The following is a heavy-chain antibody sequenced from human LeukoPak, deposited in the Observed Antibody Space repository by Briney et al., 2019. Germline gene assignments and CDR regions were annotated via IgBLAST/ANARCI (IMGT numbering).Heavy chain of an antibody. Sequence: PGGSLRLSCAASGFTVSSNYMSWVRQAPGKGLEWVSVIYSGGSTYYVDSVKGRFTISRDNSKNTLYLQMNSLRAEDTAVYYCARAVSDRYFDWLLTDPYYFDYWGQGTLVTVSS. J-gene: IGHJ4*02. D-gene: IGHD3-9*01. V-gene: IGHV3-53*01. CDR3: ARAVSDRYFDWLLTDPYYFDY. CDR2: IYSGGST. CDR1: GFTVSSNY.